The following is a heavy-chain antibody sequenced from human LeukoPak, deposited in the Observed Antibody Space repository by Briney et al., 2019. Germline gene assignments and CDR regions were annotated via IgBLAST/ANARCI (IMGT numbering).Heavy chain of an antibody. Sequence: GGSLRLSCAASGFSVSNNYMIWVRQAPGKGLEWVSGISGSGGSTYYADSVKGRFTISRDNSKNTLYLQMNSLRAEDTAVYYCAKGSYSSGWYESDYWGQGTLVTVSS. CDR2: ISGSGGST. CDR3: AKGSYSSGWYESDY. CDR1: GFSVSNNY. J-gene: IGHJ4*02. V-gene: IGHV3-23*01. D-gene: IGHD6-19*01.